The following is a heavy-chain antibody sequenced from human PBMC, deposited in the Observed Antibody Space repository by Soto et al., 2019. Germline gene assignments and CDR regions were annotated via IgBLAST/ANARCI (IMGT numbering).Heavy chain of an antibody. Sequence: PSETLSLTCTVSGGSISSSSYYWGWIRKRTGKGIECIWSIYYSGSTYYNPSLKSRVTISVHTSNNQFSLKLSSVTAADTAVYYCARLVRNSYGYLNGYYGMAVWGQGTTVTVSS. J-gene: IGHJ6*02. CDR3: ARLVRNSYGYLNGYYGMAV. D-gene: IGHD5-18*01. CDR2: IYYSGST. V-gene: IGHV4-39*01. CDR1: GGSISSSSYY.